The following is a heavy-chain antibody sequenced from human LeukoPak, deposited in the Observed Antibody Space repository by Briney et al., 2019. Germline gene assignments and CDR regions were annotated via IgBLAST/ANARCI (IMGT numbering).Heavy chain of an antibody. CDR1: GFTFGKYW. CDR3: AKDNRRHYTSGPNPDSLH. Sequence: GGSLRLSCVASGFTFGKYWMSWVRQAPGKGLEWVANIKLDGSEKNYVDSVKGRFTISRDNTKNSLYLQMNSLRVEDTAFYYCAKDNRRHYTSGPNPDSLHWGQGALVTVSS. V-gene: IGHV3-7*03. J-gene: IGHJ4*02. D-gene: IGHD6-19*01. CDR2: IKLDGSEK.